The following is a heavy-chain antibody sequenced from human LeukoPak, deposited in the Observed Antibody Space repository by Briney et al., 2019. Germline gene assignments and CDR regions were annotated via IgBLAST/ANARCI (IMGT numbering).Heavy chain of an antibody. CDR1: GFTFSSYG. Sequence: GGSLRLSCAASGFTFSSYGMHWVRQAPGKGLEWVAVIWYDGSNKYYADSVKGRFTISRDNSKNTLYLQMNSLRAEDTAVYYCVKATGYYYDSSGYSWGQGTLVTVSS. D-gene: IGHD3-22*01. CDR2: IWYDGSNK. CDR3: VKATGYYYDSSGYS. V-gene: IGHV3-33*06. J-gene: IGHJ5*02.